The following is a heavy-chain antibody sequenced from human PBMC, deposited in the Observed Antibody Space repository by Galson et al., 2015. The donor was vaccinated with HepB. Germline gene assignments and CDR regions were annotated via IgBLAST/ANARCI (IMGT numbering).Heavy chain of an antibody. J-gene: IGHJ4*02. D-gene: IGHD6-19*01. Sequence: ETLSLTCTVSGGSISSYYWSWIRQPPGKGLEWIGYIYYSGSTNYNPSLKSRVTISVDTSKNQFSLKLSSVTAADTAVYYCARSRHSSGWYGGGRFFDYWGQGTLVTVSS. V-gene: IGHV4-59*01. CDR2: IYYSGST. CDR1: GGSISSYY. CDR3: ARSRHSSGWYGGGRFFDY.